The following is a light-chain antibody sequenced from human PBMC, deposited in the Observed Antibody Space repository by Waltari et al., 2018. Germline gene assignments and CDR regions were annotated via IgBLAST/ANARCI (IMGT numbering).Light chain of an antibody. J-gene: IGKJ1*01. V-gene: IGKV3-20*01. CDR1: QSVSRS. CDR2: DAS. CDR3: QMYVRLPAT. Sequence: EIVLTQSPGTLSLSPGDRATLSCRASQSVSRSLAWYQQKPGQAPRLPIYDASSRATGIPDRCSGSGSGTDFSLTISRVEPEDFAVYYCQMYVRLPATFGQGTKVEVK.